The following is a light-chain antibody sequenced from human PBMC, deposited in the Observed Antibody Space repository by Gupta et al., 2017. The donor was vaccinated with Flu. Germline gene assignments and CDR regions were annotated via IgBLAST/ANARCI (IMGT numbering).Light chain of an antibody. CDR3: VLYMGSGVWI. J-gene: IGLJ2*01. V-gene: IGLV8-61*01. CDR2: STS. Sequence: TLTLTCGLSSGSVSTDHYTSWYQQRPGQAPRTLVYSTSTRSSGVPDRFSGSILGHKAALTITGAQADDDCLYFCVLYMGSGVWIFGGGTRVTVL. CDR1: SGSVSTDHY.